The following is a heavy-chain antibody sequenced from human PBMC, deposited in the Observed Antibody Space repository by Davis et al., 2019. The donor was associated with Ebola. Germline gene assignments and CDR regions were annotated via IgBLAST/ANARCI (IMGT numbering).Heavy chain of an antibody. Sequence: PGGSLRLSCAASGFTFSSYAMNWARQASGKGLEWVSVISGSGGSTYYADSVKGRFTISRDNSKNTLFLQMNSLRAEDTAVYYCARGNIEMVPAAPYIWGQGTMVTVSS. J-gene: IGHJ3*02. CDR3: ARGNIEMVPAAPYI. CDR1: GFTFSSYA. CDR2: ISGSGGST. D-gene: IGHD2-15*01. V-gene: IGHV3-23*01.